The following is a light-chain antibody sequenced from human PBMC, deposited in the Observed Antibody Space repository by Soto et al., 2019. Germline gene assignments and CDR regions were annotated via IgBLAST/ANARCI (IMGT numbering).Light chain of an antibody. V-gene: IGKV4-1*01. CDR3: QQYHSDPIT. CDR2: WAS. J-gene: IGKJ5*01. Sequence: SPDSLAVSLGERATINCKSSQNILTNNKNYLAWFQQKPGQPPKLLIYWASTRKSGVPDRFSGSGSGTDLTITISSLKTEDVEVYYCQQYHSDPITFGQGTRLEIK. CDR1: QNILTNNKNY.